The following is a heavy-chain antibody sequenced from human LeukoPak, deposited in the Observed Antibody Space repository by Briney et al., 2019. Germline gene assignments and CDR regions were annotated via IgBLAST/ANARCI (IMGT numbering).Heavy chain of an antibody. V-gene: IGHV4-61*02. CDR3: ARDYDVLTAYPPTQLFDP. CDR2: IYTSGST. CDR1: GGSIRSSSYY. J-gene: IGHJ5*02. D-gene: IGHD3-9*01. Sequence: NPSETLSLTCTVSGGSIRSSSYYWSWIRQPAGKGLEWIGRIYTSGSTNYNPSLKSRVTMSVDTSKNQFSLKLNSVTAADTAVYYCARDYDVLTAYPPTQLFDPWGQGTLVTVSS.